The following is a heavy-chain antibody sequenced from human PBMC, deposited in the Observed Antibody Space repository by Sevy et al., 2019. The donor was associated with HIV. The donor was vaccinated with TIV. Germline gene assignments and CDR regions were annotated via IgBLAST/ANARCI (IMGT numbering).Heavy chain of an antibody. CDR1: GFTFSNAW. Sequence: GGSLRLSCAASGFTFSNAWMSWVRQAPGKGLEWVGRIKSKTDGGTTDYAAPVKGRFTISRDDSKNTLYLQMNSLKTEDTAVYYCTGVGYCTGGVCSYYYYYGMDVWGQGTTVTVSS. D-gene: IGHD2-8*02. V-gene: IGHV3-15*01. J-gene: IGHJ6*02. CDR2: IKSKTDGGTT. CDR3: TGVGYCTGGVCSYYYYYGMDV.